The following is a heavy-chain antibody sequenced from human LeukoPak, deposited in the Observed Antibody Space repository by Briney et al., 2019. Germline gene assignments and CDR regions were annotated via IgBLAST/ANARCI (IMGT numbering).Heavy chain of an antibody. V-gene: IGHV3-23*01. Sequence: GGSLRLSCLTSGFTFSTNAMSWVRQAPGKGLEWVSSISGSGGITYYADSVKGRFTFSRDNSENRLYLQMNSLRPEDTAVYYCAKGLWGQTSDYIDFWGQGTLVTVSS. CDR1: GFTFSTNA. CDR3: AKGLWGQTSDYIDF. CDR2: ISGSGGIT. J-gene: IGHJ4*02. D-gene: IGHD3-16*01.